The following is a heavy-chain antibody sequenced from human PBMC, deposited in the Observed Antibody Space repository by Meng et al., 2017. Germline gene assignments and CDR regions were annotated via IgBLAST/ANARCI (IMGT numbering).Heavy chain of an antibody. D-gene: IGHD3-10*01. J-gene: IGHJ4*02. CDR3: ARMSVLLWFGELFLN. Sequence: VQLQQWGAGLLKPSETLSLTCAVYGGSFSGYYWSWIRQPPGKGLEWIGEINHSGSTNYNPSLKSRVTISVDKSKNQFSLKLSSVTAADTAVYYCARMSVLLWFGELFLNWGQGTLVTVSS. CDR1: GGSFSGYY. CDR2: INHSGST. V-gene: IGHV4-34*01.